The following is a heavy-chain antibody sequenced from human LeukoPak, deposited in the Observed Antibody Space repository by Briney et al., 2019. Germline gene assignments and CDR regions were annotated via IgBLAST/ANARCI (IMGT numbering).Heavy chain of an antibody. CDR1: GFTFRDYA. CDR2: LSYDGRNK. D-gene: IGHD3-3*01. CDR3: ARDPGGRSADYYFDY. V-gene: IGHV3-30*04. J-gene: IGHJ4*02. Sequence: PGGSLRLSCAASGFTFRDYAMSWVRQAPGKGLEWVAVLSYDGRNKYYADSVKGRFTISRDNSKNTLYLQMNSLRAEDTAVYYCARDPGGRSADYYFDYWGQGTLVTVSS.